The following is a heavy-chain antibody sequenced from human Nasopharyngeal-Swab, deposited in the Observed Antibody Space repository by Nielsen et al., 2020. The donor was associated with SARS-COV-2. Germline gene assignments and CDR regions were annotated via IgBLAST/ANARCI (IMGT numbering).Heavy chain of an antibody. J-gene: IGHJ4*02. CDR1: GGSISSGGYY. Sequence: SETLSLTCTVSGGSISSGGYYWSWIRQHPGKGLEWIGYIYYSGSTYYNPSLRSRVTISVDTSKNQFSLKLSSVTAADTAVYYCARALEYSGYDFDYWGQGTLVTVSS. CDR2: IYYSGST. D-gene: IGHD5-12*01. CDR3: ARALEYSGYDFDY. V-gene: IGHV4-31*03.